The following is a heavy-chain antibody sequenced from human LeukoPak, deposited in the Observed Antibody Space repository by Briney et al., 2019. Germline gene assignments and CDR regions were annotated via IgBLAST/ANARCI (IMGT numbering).Heavy chain of an antibody. Sequence: GGSLRPSCAASGFIFSNYWMHWVRQAPGEELVWVLRMNTDGSTINYADYVKGRFTISRDNAKNTLYLQMNSLTTEDTAVYYCATAGKYRFDNWGQGILVTVSS. CDR3: ATAGKYRFDN. CDR1: GFIFSNYW. V-gene: IGHV3-74*01. CDR2: MNTDGSTI. D-gene: IGHD6-19*01. J-gene: IGHJ5*02.